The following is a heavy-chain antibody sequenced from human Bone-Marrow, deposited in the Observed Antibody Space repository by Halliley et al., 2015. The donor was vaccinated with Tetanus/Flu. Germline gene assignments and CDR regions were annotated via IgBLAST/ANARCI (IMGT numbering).Heavy chain of an antibody. CDR3: VRGGTLGFLGGGGMDD. CDR2: INPNNGNT. CDR1: GYTFTTYG. J-gene: IGHJ6*02. D-gene: IGHD3-3*01. V-gene: IGHV1-18*04. Sequence: QLVQSGAEVKKPGASVKVSCKASGYTFTTYGINWVRQAPGQGLEWMAWINPNNGNTNYAQSLQGRVTMTTDTSTSTAYMELRSLTSDDTAVYYCVRGGTLGFLGGGGMDDWGQGTTVTVSS.